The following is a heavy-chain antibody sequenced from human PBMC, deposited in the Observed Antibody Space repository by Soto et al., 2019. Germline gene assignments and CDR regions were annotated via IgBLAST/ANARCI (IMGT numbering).Heavy chain of an antibody. D-gene: IGHD7-27*01. CDR1: GFTFSNYG. J-gene: IGHJ2*01. CDR2: ISGSGTGT. V-gene: IGHV3-23*01. CDR3: ARDRYWGYWFFDL. Sequence: EVQLLESGGGLVQPGGSLRLSCAASGFTFSNYGMTWVRQAPGKGLEWVSLISGSGTGTYYADSVKGRFTISRDNSKNTLHLQMNSPRAEDTAVYYCARDRYWGYWFFDLWGRGTLVTVSS.